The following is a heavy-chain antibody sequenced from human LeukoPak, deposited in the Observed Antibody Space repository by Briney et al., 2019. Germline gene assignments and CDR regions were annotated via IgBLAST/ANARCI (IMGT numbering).Heavy chain of an antibody. J-gene: IGHJ4*02. D-gene: IGHD2-2*01. CDR1: GYTLTELS. CDR2: INPNSGGT. Sequence: ASVKVSCKVSGYTLTELSMHWVRQAPGQGLEWMGWINPNSGGTNYAQKFQGRVTMTRDTSISTAYMELSRLRSDDTAVYYCARGATHCSSTSCYGGVDYWGQGTLVTVSS. V-gene: IGHV1-2*02. CDR3: ARGATHCSSTSCYGGVDY.